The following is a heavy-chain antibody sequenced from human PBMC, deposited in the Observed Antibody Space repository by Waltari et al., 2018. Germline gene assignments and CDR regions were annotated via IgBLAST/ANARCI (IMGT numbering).Heavy chain of an antibody. V-gene: IGHV3-74*01. Sequence: EVQLVESGGGLVQPGGSLRLSCAASGFTFSSSWMHWVRQAPGKGRVGVSSINSDGSSTSYADSGKGRFTSSRDNDKNTLYLQMNSLRAEDTAVYYCARFNDYGDYGGEYGMDVWGQGTTVTVSS. CDR2: INSDGSST. J-gene: IGHJ6*02. CDR1: GFTFSSSW. D-gene: IGHD4-17*01. CDR3: ARFNDYGDYGGEYGMDV.